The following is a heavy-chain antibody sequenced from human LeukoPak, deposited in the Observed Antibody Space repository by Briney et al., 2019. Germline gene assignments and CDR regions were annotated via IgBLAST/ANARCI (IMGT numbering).Heavy chain of an antibody. V-gene: IGHV1-69*05. D-gene: IGHD3-10*01. CDR3: ARDRMLRGPGSYSNYFDY. Sequence: SVKVSCKASGGTFSSYAISWVRQAPGQGLEWMGRIIPIFGTANYAQKFQGRVTITTDESTSTAYTELSSLRSEDTAVYYCARDRMLRGPGSYSNYFDYWGQGTLVTVSS. CDR1: GGTFSSYA. CDR2: IIPIFGTA. J-gene: IGHJ4*02.